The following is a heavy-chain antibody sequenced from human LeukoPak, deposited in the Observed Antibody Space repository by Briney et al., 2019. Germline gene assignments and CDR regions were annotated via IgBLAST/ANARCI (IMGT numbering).Heavy chain of an antibody. Sequence: GSLRLSCAASGFTFSSYAMSWVRQAPGKGLEWVSAISGDGSGTYYTDSVKGRFTISRANSKNTLFLQMNSLRVEDTAVYYCAKGGISSVYHAFDIWGQGTMVTVSS. CDR3: AKGGISSVYHAFDI. CDR1: GFTFSSYA. V-gene: IGHV3-23*01. J-gene: IGHJ3*02. CDR2: ISGDGSGT. D-gene: IGHD1-14*01.